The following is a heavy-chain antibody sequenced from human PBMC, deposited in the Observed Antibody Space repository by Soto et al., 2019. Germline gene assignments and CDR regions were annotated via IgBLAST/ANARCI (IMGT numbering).Heavy chain of an antibody. CDR3: ARGPAILRYFDWLHLFDY. CDR1: GGSISSYY. D-gene: IGHD3-9*01. Sequence: SETLSLTCTVSGGSISSYYWSWIRQPPGKGLEWIGYIYYSGSTNYNPSLKSRVTISVDTSKNQFSLKLSSVTAADTAVYYCARGPAILRYFDWLHLFDYWGQGTLVTVSS. V-gene: IGHV4-59*01. CDR2: IYYSGST. J-gene: IGHJ4*02.